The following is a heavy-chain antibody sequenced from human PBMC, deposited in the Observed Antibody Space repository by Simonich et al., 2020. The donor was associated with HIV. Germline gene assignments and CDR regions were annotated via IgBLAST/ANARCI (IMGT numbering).Heavy chain of an antibody. V-gene: IGHV4-34*01. J-gene: IGHJ4*02. D-gene: IGHD5-18*01. Sequence: QVQLQQWGAGLLKPSETLSLTCAVYGGSFSGYYWSWIRQPPGKGLEWIGSIPHSGSTYYNPSLKRRVTKSVDTSKNQVSLGRRSGAAADTAGYYCAREGADTTMVNWGQGTLVTVSS. CDR1: GGSFSGYY. CDR2: IPHSGST. CDR3: AREGADTTMVN.